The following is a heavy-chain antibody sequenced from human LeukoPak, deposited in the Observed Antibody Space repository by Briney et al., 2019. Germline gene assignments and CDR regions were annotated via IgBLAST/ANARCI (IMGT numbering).Heavy chain of an antibody. V-gene: IGHV3-48*03. CDR3: ARDTNYYGSGSYDP. D-gene: IGHD3-10*01. J-gene: IGHJ5*02. CDR1: GFTFSSYE. Sequence: GGSLRLSCAASGFTFSSYEMNWVRQAPGKGLEWVSYISSSGSTIYYADSVKGRFTISRDNAKNSLYLQMNSLRAEDTAVYYCARDTNYYGSGSYDPWGQGTLVTVSS. CDR2: ISSSGSTI.